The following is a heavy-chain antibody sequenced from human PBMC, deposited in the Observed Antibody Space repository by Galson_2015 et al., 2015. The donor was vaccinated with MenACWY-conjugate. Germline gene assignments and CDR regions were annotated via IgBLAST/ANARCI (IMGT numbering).Heavy chain of an antibody. J-gene: IGHJ6*03. CDR1: GFPFRDYA. V-gene: IGHV3-23*01. Sequence: LRLSCAVSGFPFRDYAMSWVRQAPGTGLEWVSGISASGGGTYYPDSVKGRFTISRDNSRNTLYLQMNSLRAEDTAVYYCAKTPLGYYHYVDVWGKGTTVTVSS. CDR2: ISASGGGT. CDR3: AKTPLGYYHYVDV.